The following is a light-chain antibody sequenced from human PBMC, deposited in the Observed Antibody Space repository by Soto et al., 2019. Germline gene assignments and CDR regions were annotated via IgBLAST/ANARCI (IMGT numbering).Light chain of an antibody. V-gene: IGKV3-15*01. Sequence: TVMTQSPATLSVSPGETTTLSCRASESTSTNVAWYQQKPGQAPRLLIYGSVTRATGIPARFSGRASGTECTLTISGLQSEDSAIYYCQAYYYWPRTFGQGTKLELK. CDR3: QAYYYWPRT. CDR1: ESTSTN. J-gene: IGKJ2*01. CDR2: GSV.